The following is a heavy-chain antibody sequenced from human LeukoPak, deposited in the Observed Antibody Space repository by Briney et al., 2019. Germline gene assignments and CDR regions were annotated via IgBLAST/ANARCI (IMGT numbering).Heavy chain of an antibody. Sequence: GGSLRLSCAASGFTVSSNYMTWVRQAPGKGLEWVSHIYSGGSTYYADSVKGRFTISRDNSKNTLYLQMNSLRAEDTAVYYCAKVVDFWSGYGYFDYWGQGTLVTVSS. J-gene: IGHJ4*02. CDR3: AKVVDFWSGYGYFDY. V-gene: IGHV3-53*05. CDR1: GFTVSSNY. CDR2: IYSGGST. D-gene: IGHD3-3*01.